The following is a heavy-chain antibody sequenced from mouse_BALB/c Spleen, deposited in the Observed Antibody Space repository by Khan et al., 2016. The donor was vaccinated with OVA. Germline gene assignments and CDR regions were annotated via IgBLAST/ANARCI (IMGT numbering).Heavy chain of an antibody. CDR2: IWGDGST. V-gene: IGHV2-3*01. J-gene: IGHJ4*01. Sequence: QVQLKESGPGLVAPSQSLSITCPVSGFSLTIYGVNWVRQPPGKGLEWLGVIWGDGSTNYHSALKSRLSISKDNSKSPVFLILNSLQTEDTATYYCAKRSDGYHYGKDYWGQGTSVTGSS. CDR3: AKRSDGYHYGKDY. D-gene: IGHD2-3*01. CDR1: GFSLTIYG.